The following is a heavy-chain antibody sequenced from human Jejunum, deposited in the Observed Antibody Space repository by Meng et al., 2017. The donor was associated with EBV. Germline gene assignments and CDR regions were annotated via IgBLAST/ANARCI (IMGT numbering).Heavy chain of an antibody. Sequence: QVQLQQWGAVLLRPTETLSLAVACYGGSFSGYYWSWVRQPPGRGLEYIGEVHFSGITNYTLSLKSRGTMSVDASKNQFSLRLTSVTAADTAVYYCARRTGDYVVGYWGQGTLVTVSS. J-gene: IGHJ4*02. D-gene: IGHD2-8*02. CDR3: ARRTGDYVVGY. V-gene: IGHV4-34*02. CDR2: VHFSGIT. CDR1: GGSFSGYY.